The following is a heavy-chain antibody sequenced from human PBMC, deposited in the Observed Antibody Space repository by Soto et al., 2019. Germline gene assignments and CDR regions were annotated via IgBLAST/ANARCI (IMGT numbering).Heavy chain of an antibody. D-gene: IGHD7-27*01. CDR3: ARDLGYYYYYGMDV. CDR2: IIPILGIA. Sequence: QVQLVQSGAEVKKPGSSVKVSCKASGGTFSSYTISWVRQAPGQGLEWMGRIIPILGIANYAQKFQGRVTITADKSTSTAYMELSSLRSEDTAVYYCARDLGYYYYYGMDVWGQGTTVTVSS. V-gene: IGHV1-69*08. CDR1: GGTFSSYT. J-gene: IGHJ6*02.